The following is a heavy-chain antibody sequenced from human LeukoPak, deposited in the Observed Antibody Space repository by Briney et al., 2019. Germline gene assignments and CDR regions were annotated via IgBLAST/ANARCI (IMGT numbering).Heavy chain of an antibody. J-gene: IGHJ4*02. CDR1: GYTFTSYY. D-gene: IGHD3-16*02. Sequence: AASVKVSCKASGYTFTSYYMHWVRQAPGQGLEWMGIINPSGGSTSYAQKFQGRVTMTRDTSTSTVYMELSSLRSEDTAVYSCARAMITFGGVIVIFDYWGQGTLVTVSS. V-gene: IGHV1-46*01. CDR3: ARAMITFGGVIVIFDY. CDR2: INPSGGST.